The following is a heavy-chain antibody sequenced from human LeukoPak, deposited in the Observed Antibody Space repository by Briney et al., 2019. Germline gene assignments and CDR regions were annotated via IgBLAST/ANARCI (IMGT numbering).Heavy chain of an antibody. CDR1: GGTFSSYA. V-gene: IGHV1-69*04. J-gene: IGHJ1*01. Sequence: SVKVSCKASGGTFSSYAISWVRQAPGQGLEWMGRIIPILGIANYAQKFQGRVTITADKSTSTAYMELSSLRSQDTDVYYCASDTGYSSRWWFQHWGQGTLVTVSS. CDR2: IIPILGIA. CDR3: ASDTGYSSRWWFQH. D-gene: IGHD6-13*01.